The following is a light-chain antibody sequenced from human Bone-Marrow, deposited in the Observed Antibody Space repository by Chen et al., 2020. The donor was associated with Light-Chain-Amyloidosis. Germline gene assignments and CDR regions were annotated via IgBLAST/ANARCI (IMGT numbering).Light chain of an antibody. J-gene: IGKJ1*01. CDR3: QQYNNWPPT. Sequence: EIVMTQSPATLSVSPGERATLSCRASQSVSSNLAWYQQKPGQAPRLLIYDASTRATGIPARFSGSGSGTEFTLTISSMQSEDFAVYYCQQYNNWPPTFSQGTKVEIK. CDR2: DAS. CDR1: QSVSSN. V-gene: IGKV3-15*01.